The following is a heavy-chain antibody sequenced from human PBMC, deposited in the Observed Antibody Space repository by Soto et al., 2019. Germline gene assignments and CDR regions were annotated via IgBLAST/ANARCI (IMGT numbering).Heavy chain of an antibody. CDR2: INHSGST. Sequence: QVQLQQWGAGLLKPSETLALTCAVYGWSFSGYYWSWIRQPPGKGLEWIGEINHSGSTNYNPSLKRRGTKSVDTSKNQFSLKVSSVTAADTAVYYCARGLVEAFDYWGQGTLVTVSS. CDR1: GWSFSGYY. CDR3: ARGLVEAFDY. J-gene: IGHJ4*02. D-gene: IGHD6-6*01. V-gene: IGHV4-34*01.